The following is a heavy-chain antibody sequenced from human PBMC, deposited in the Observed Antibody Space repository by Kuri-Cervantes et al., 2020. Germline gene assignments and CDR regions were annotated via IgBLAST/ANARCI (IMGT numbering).Heavy chain of an antibody. CDR3: ARGRSIAARWAFDI. J-gene: IGHJ3*02. V-gene: IGHV1-69*05. Sequence: SVKVSCKASGVSFGISAINWVRQASGQGLEWMGGVIPVFGTENYAQKFQGRVTITTDESTSTAYMELSSLRSEDTAVYYCARGRSIAARWAFDIWGQGTMVTVSS. D-gene: IGHD6-6*01. CDR1: GVSFGISA. CDR2: VIPVFGTE.